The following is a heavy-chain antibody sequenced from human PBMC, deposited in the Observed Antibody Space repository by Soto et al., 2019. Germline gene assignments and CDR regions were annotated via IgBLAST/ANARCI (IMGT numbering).Heavy chain of an antibody. D-gene: IGHD6-19*01. CDR3: ARGGRQWLVTSGFNY. CDR1: GFTFSDYA. Sequence: VQLVESGGGVVQPGRSLRLSCAASGFTFSDYAMHWVRQAPGKGLEWVAVVSHDGRNTHYADSVKGRFTISRDSSKNTVSRERTSLRDEDTAVYYCARGGRQWLVTSGFNYWGQGALVTVSS. J-gene: IGHJ4*02. V-gene: IGHV3-30*03. CDR2: VSHDGRNT.